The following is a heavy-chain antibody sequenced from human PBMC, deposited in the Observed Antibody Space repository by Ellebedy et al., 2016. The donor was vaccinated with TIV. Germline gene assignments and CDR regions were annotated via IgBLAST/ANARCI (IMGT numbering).Heavy chain of an antibody. CDR3: ARGDHYYYYGMDV. CDR2: IYYTGTT. D-gene: IGHD2-21*02. Sequence: SETLSLTCTVSGGSMSSYYWSWIRQSPGKGLEEIGYIYYTGTTNYNPSLKSRVTISVDTSKNQFSLKLSSVTAADTAVYYCARGDHYYYYGMDVWGQGTTVTVSS. CDR1: GGSMSSYY. J-gene: IGHJ6*02. V-gene: IGHV4-59*01.